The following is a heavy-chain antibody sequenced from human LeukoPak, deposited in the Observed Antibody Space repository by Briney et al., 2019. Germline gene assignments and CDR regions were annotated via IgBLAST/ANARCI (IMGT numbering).Heavy chain of an antibody. V-gene: IGHV5-10-1*01. Sequence: GESLKISCKGSGYSFISYWISWVRQMPGKGLEWMGTIDSSDSYTKHSPSFQGHVTFSTHESISTAYLQWSNLKASDTAIYYCATSMVRGVSKRGAFDIWGQGTRVTISS. CDR1: GYSFISYW. J-gene: IGHJ3*02. D-gene: IGHD3-10*01. CDR3: ATSMVRGVSKRGAFDI. CDR2: IDSSDSYT.